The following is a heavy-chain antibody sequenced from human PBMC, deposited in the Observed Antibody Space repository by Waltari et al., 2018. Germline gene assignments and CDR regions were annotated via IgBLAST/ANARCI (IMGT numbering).Heavy chain of an antibody. CDR1: GASITSNRHY. D-gene: IGHD5-12*01. V-gene: IGHV4-39*01. Sequence: QLQLHESGPGLVKPSETLSLTCHVSGASITSNRHYWGWIRQPPGQGLEWIGTMSYGGATYISPSLKSRVTISRDTSRDQLSLKLDSVTAADTAVYYCATYIGASLGTASFDVWGQGTMVTVSS. CDR2: MSYGGAT. CDR3: ATYIGASLGTASFDV. J-gene: IGHJ3*01.